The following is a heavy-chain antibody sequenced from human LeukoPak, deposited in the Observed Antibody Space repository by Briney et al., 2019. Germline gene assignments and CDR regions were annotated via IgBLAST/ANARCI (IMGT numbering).Heavy chain of an antibody. CDR3: ARVPHQSAGDDY. CDR1: GFTFSSYA. D-gene: IGHD6-19*01. V-gene: IGHV3-21*01. Sequence: GGSLRLSCAASGFTFSSYAMSWVRQAPGKGLEWVSSISSSSSYIYYADSVKGRFTISRDNAKNSLYLQMNSLRAEDTAVYYCARVPHQSAGDDYWGQGTLVTVSS. CDR2: ISSSSSYI. J-gene: IGHJ4*02.